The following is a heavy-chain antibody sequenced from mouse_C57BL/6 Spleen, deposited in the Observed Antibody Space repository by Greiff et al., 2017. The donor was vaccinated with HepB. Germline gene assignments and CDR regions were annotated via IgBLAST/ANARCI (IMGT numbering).Heavy chain of an antibody. Sequence: VQLQQPGAELVKPGASVKLSCKASGYTFTSYWMHWVKQRPGQGLEWIGMIHPNSGSTNYNEKFKSKATLTVDKSSSTAYMQLSSLTSEDSAVYYCAREDYYGSGGAWFAYWGQGTLVTVSA. J-gene: IGHJ3*01. CDR3: AREDYYGSGGAWFAY. V-gene: IGHV1-64*01. CDR2: IHPNSGST. D-gene: IGHD1-1*01. CDR1: GYTFTSYW.